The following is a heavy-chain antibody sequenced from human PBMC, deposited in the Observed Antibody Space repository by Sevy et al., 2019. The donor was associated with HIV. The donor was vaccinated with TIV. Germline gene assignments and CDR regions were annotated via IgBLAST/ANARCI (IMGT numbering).Heavy chain of an antibody. D-gene: IGHD2-15*01. J-gene: IGHJ4*02. CDR3: ARDSDILVVVATTGFDY. CDR1: GFTFRSYA. CDR2: ISYDGSNK. Sequence: GGSLRRSCAASGFTFRSYAMHWVRQAPGKGLEWVAVISYDGSNKYYADSVKSRFTISRENSKNTLYLQTNSLRAEDTAVYYCARDSDILVVVATTGFDYWGQGTLATVSS. V-gene: IGHV3-30-3*01.